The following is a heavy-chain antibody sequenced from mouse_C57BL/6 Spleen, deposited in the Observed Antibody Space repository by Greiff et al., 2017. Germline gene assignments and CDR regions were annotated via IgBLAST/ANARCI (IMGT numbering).Heavy chain of an antibody. V-gene: IGHV1-54*01. CDR2: INPGSGGP. J-gene: IGHJ2*01. CDR1: GYAFTNYL. Sequence: QVQLKQSGPELVRPGTSVKVSCKASGYAFTNYLIDWVKQRPGQGLEWIGLINPGSGGPHYNEMFKGQDTLTADKSSRTSYMLLCSLASEDSAVYISARDPYYLDYWGQGTTLTVSS. CDR3: ARDPYYLDY.